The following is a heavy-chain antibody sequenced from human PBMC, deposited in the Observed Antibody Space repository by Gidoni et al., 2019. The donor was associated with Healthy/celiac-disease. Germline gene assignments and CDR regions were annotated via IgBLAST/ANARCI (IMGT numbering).Heavy chain of an antibody. CDR1: GGSISRSSYY. D-gene: IGHD6-13*01. Sequence: QLQLQESGPGLVKPSETLSLTCTVSGGSISRSSYYWGWIRQPPGKGLEWIGSIYYSGSTYYNPSLKSRVTISVDTSKNQFSLKLSSVTAADTAVYYCASPGYSSSWYDYYYYGMDVWGQGTTVTVSS. CDR3: ASPGYSSSWYDYYYYGMDV. CDR2: IYYSGST. J-gene: IGHJ6*02. V-gene: IGHV4-39*01.